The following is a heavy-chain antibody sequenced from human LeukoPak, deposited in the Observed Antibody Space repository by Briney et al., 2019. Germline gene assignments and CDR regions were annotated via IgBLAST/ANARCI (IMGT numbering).Heavy chain of an antibody. CDR3: ARDTIFGVTSPFDI. CDR1: GGSFSGYY. J-gene: IGHJ3*02. CDR2: INHRGST. Sequence: SETLSPTSAVYGGSFSGYYWSWIRQPPGKGLEWIGEINHRGSTNYNPSLKSRVTISVDTSKNQFSLRLSSVAAADTAVYYCARDTIFGVTSPFDIWGQGTMVTVSS. V-gene: IGHV4-34*01. D-gene: IGHD3-3*01.